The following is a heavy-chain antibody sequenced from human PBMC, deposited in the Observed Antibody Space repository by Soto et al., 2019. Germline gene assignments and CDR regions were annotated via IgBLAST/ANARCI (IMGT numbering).Heavy chain of an antibody. Sequence: ASVKVSCKASGYTFTSYYMHWVRQAPGQGLEWMGIINPSGGSTSYAQKFQGRVTMTRDTSTSTVYMELSSLRSEDTAVYYCARDGGCSGGSCYFFDYWGQGTLVTVSS. J-gene: IGHJ4*02. CDR2: INPSGGST. CDR3: ARDGGCSGGSCYFFDY. D-gene: IGHD2-15*01. V-gene: IGHV1-46*03. CDR1: GYTFTSYY.